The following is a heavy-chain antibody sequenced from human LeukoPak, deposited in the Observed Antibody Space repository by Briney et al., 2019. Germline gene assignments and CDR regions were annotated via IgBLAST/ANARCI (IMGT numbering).Heavy chain of an antibody. CDR2: ISAYNGNT. V-gene: IGHV1-18*01. CDR3: ARDDGVAEAGTWGY. Sequence: GASVKVSCKASGYTFTSYGISWVRQAPGQGLEWMGWISAYNGNTEYAQKLQGRVTMTTDTSTSTAYMEVRSLTSDDTAVYYCARDDGVAEAGTWGYWGQGTLVTVSP. CDR1: GYTFTSYG. J-gene: IGHJ4*02. D-gene: IGHD6-19*01.